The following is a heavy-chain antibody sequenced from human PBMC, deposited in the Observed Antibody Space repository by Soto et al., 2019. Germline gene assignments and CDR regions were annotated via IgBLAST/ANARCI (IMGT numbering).Heavy chain of an antibody. V-gene: IGHV1-18*01. Sequence: QVHLVQSGVEVKTPGASVKVSCQASGYTFFTYDISWVRQAPGQGLEWMGWISTYSGDTKYAQKFQGRVTMTTDTSTTTAHLELRSLRSDDTAVYYCARHHGPTTSENWCAPWGQGTLVTVSS. CDR1: GYTFFTYD. D-gene: IGHD5-12*01. CDR2: ISTYSGDT. CDR3: ARHHGPTTSENWCAP. J-gene: IGHJ5*02.